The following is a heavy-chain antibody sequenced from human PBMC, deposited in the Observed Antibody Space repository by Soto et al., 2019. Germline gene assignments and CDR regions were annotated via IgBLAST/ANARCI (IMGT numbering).Heavy chain of an antibody. CDR3: AKIRWFGEGPIDY. J-gene: IGHJ4*02. V-gene: IGHV3-23*01. Sequence: EVQLLESGGGLVQPGGSLRLSCAASGFTFSSYAMSWVRQAPGKGLEWVSGISGSGGSTYYADSVKGRFTISKDKSKNTLYLQMNSLTAEDTAVYHCAKIRWFGEGPIDYWGQGTLVTVSS. D-gene: IGHD3-10*01. CDR1: GFTFSSYA. CDR2: ISGSGGST.